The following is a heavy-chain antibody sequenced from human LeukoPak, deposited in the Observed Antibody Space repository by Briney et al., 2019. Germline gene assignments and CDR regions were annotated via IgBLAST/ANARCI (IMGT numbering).Heavy chain of an antibody. J-gene: IGHJ4*02. CDR1: GFTFSSYW. Sequence: PGGSLRLSCAAPGFTFSSYWMHWARQAPGKGLVWVSRINSDGSSTSYADSVKGRFTISRVNAKNTLYLQMNSLRAEDAAVYYCARAHDGSGYYLGYWGQGTLVTVSS. CDR3: ARAHDGSGYYLGY. CDR2: INSDGSST. D-gene: IGHD3-22*01. V-gene: IGHV3-74*01.